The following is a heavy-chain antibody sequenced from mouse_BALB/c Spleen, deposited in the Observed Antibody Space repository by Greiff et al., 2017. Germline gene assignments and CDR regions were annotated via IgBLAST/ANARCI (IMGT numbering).Heavy chain of an antibody. CDR2: ISDGGSYT. V-gene: IGHV5-4*02. CDR3: ARERYSLLRLQDAMDY. D-gene: IGHD1-2*01. Sequence: EVKLMESGGGLVKPGGSLKLSCAASGFTFSDYYMYWVRQTPEKRLEWVATISDGGSYTYYPDSVKGRFTISRDNAKNNLYLQMSSLKSEDTAMYYCARERYSLLRLQDAMDYWGQGTSVTVSS. CDR1: GFTFSDYY. J-gene: IGHJ4*01.